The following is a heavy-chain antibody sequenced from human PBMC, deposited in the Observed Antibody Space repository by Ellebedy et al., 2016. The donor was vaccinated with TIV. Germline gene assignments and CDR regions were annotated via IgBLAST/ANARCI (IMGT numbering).Heavy chain of an antibody. CDR2: IDPRDSQT. Sequence: GESLKISCQASGYSFTSHWINWVRQMPGKGLEWMGRIDPRDSQTDYRPSFQGHVIISVDTSISTAFLQWSSLKVSDTAIYYCARRKRGIMGAYDIWGQGTMVTVSS. D-gene: IGHD3-16*01. CDR1: GYSFTSHW. CDR3: ARRKRGIMGAYDI. J-gene: IGHJ3*02. V-gene: IGHV5-10-1*01.